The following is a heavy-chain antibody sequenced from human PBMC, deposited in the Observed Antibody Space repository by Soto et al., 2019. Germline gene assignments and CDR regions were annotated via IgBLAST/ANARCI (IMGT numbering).Heavy chain of an antibody. CDR2: ISRDGSNK. V-gene: IGHV3-30*04. J-gene: IGHJ4*02. Sequence: LXLSCAASGFTFSSYSIHWVRQAPGKGLEWVAVISRDGSNKYYVDSVKGRFTISRDNSKNTLYFQMNSLRDEDTDVYYCARSRNSAVADSFDFWGQGTLVTVYS. D-gene: IGHD3-10*01. CDR1: GFTFSSYS. CDR3: ARSRNSAVADSFDF.